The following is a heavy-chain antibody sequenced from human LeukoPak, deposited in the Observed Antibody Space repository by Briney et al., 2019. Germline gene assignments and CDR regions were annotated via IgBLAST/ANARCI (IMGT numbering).Heavy chain of an antibody. V-gene: IGHV5-51*01. CDR3: ARRLISSGSYYTSSHFDY. J-gene: IGHJ4*02. D-gene: IGHD3-10*01. CDR2: IYPGDSDT. CDR1: GYSFTSYW. Sequence: KCGESLKISCKGSGYSFTSYWIGWVRQMPGKGLEWMGIIYPGDSDTRYSPSFQGQVTISADKSISTAYLQWSSLKASDTAMYYCARRLISSGSYYTSSHFDYWGQGTLVTVSS.